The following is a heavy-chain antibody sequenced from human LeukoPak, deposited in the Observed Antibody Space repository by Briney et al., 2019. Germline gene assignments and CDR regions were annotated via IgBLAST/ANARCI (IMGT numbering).Heavy chain of an antibody. CDR1: GRSLSGYY. Sequence: NPSETLSLTFSICGRSLSGYYWSWIRQPPGKGLEWIGEINHSGSTNYNPSLKSRVNISVDTPKNQYCLKLSSVTAADTAVYYWARGGLVTIFGGVPESGFDYWGQGTLVTVSS. D-gene: IGHD3-3*01. CDR2: INHSGST. V-gene: IGHV4-34*01. J-gene: IGHJ4*02. CDR3: ARGGLVTIFGGVPESGFDY.